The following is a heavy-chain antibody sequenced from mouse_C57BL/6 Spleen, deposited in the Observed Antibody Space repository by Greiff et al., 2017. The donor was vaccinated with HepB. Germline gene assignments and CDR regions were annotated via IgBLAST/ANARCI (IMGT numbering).Heavy chain of an antibody. V-gene: IGHV5-16*01. J-gene: IGHJ1*03. CDR1: GFTFSDYY. Sequence: EVQLVESEGGLVQPGSSMKLSCTASGFTFSDYYMAWVRQVPEKGLEWVANINYDGSSTYYLDSLKSRFIISRDNAKNILYLQMSSLKSEDTATYYCARDFYYYGSSSWYFDVWGTGTTVTVSS. CDR2: INYDGSST. CDR3: ARDFYYYGSSSWYFDV. D-gene: IGHD1-1*01.